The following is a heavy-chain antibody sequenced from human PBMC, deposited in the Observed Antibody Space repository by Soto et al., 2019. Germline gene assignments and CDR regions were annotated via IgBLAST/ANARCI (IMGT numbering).Heavy chain of an antibody. Sequence: SETLSLTCTVSGGSFDNYYWTWIRQPPGKGLEWIGYIYSSGSAGYNPSLKSRVTMLVDTSKNQFSLKLSSVTAADTAVYYCARRSNFYYGFDYWGRGTLVTVSS. CDR3: ARRSNFYYGFDY. CDR2: IYSSGSA. D-gene: IGHD3-22*01. J-gene: IGHJ4*02. CDR1: GGSFDNYY. V-gene: IGHV4-59*08.